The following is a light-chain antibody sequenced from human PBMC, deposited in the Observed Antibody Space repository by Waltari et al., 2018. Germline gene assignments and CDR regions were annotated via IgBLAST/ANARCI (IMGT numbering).Light chain of an antibody. Sequence: EVVLTQSPATLSLSPGERATLSCRASQNIRYYLGGYQQKPGQAPRLLIYDASNRATGIPARFSGSGSGTDFTLTISSLEPEDFAVYYCQQRSSWPMYTFGQGTKLEIK. J-gene: IGKJ2*01. CDR1: QNIRYY. CDR2: DAS. V-gene: IGKV3-11*01. CDR3: QQRSSWPMYT.